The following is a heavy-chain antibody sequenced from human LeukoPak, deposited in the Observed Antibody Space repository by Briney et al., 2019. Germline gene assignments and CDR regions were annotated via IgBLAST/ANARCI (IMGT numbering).Heavy chain of an antibody. CDR2: ISGSGGST. Sequence: GGTLRLSCAASGFTFSSYGMSWVRQAPGKGLEWVSAISGSGGSTYYADSVKGRFTISRDNSKNTLYLQMNSLRAEDTAVYYCAKDLSRITMVRGVIKKGMDVWGKGTTVTVSS. CDR3: AKDLSRITMVRGVIKKGMDV. CDR1: GFTFSSYG. D-gene: IGHD3-10*01. J-gene: IGHJ6*03. V-gene: IGHV3-23*01.